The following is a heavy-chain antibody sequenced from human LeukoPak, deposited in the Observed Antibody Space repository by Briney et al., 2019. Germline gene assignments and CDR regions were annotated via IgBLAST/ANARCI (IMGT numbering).Heavy chain of an antibody. CDR2: ISAYNGNT. J-gene: IGHJ4*02. V-gene: IGHV1-18*01. CDR1: GYTFTTYG. CDR3: ARDQTQIWFGEGLWYFDY. D-gene: IGHD3-10*01. Sequence: ASVTVSFKASGYTFTTYGISWVRQAPGQGREWMGWISAYNGNTKYAQKLQGRVTMTTDTSTSTAYMELRSLRSDDTAVYYCARDQTQIWFGEGLWYFDYWGQGTLVTVSS.